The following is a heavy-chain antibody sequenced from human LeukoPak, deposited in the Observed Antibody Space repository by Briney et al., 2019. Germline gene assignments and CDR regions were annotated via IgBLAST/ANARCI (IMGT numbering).Heavy chain of an antibody. D-gene: IGHD3-9*01. J-gene: IGHJ3*02. CDR2: IKQDGSEK. CDR3: ARGRLRYFDWLLRGDAFDI. V-gene: IGHV3-7*01. Sequence: SGGSLRLSCAASGFTFSSYWMSWVRQAPGKGLEWVANIKQDGSEKYYVDSVKGRFTISRDNAKNSLYLQMNSLRAEDTAVYYCARGRLRYFDWLLRGDAFDIWGQGTMVTVSS. CDR1: GFTFSSYW.